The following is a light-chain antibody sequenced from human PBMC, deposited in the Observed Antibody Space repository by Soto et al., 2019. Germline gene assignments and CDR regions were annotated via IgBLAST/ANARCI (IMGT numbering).Light chain of an antibody. Sequence: GDRVTITCRASQSISSYLNWYQQKPGKAPKLLIYAASSLQSGVPSRFSGSGSGTEFTLTISSLQSEDFAVYYCQQYNNWPWTFGQGTKVDIK. CDR1: QSISSY. J-gene: IGKJ1*01. CDR3: QQYNNWPWT. V-gene: IGKV1-39*02. CDR2: AAS.